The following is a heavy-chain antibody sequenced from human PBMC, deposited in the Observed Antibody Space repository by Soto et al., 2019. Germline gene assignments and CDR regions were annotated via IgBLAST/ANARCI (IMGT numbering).Heavy chain of an antibody. V-gene: IGHV1-18*01. J-gene: IGHJ6*02. D-gene: IGHD6-13*01. CDR1: GYTFTSYG. CDR3: VSLGKAAAGTRDYYYGMDV. CDR2: ISAYNGNT. Sequence: ASVKVSCKASGYTFTSYGISWVRQAPGQGLEWMGWISAYNGNTNYAQKLQGRVTMTTDTSTSTAYMELRSLRSDDTAVYYCVSLGKAAAGTRDYYYGMDVWGQGTTATVSS.